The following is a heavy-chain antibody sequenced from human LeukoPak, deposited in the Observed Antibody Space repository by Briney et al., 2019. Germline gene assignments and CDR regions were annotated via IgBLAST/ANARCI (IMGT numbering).Heavy chain of an antibody. J-gene: IGHJ4*02. CDR3: ATGAGRYYPLDY. V-gene: IGHV1-24*01. Sequence: ASVKVSCKVSGYTLTELSMHWVRQAPGKGLEWMGGFDPEDGETIYAQKFQGRVTMTEDTSTDTAYMELSSLRSEDTAVYYCATGAGRYYPLDYWGQGTLATVSS. CDR1: GYTLTELS. D-gene: IGHD1-26*01. CDR2: FDPEDGET.